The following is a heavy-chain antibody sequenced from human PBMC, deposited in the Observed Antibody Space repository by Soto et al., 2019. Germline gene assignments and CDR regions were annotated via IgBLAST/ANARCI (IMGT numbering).Heavy chain of an antibody. V-gene: IGHV1-18*01. D-gene: IGHD4-17*01. CDR2: ISAYNGNT. Sequence: GAPVKVSCKASGYTFTSYGSSWVRQAPRQRLEWMGWISAYNGNTNYAQKLQGRVTMTTDTSTSTAYMELRSLRSDDTAVYYCARSYGDYERYYYYGMDVWGQGTTVTVSS. J-gene: IGHJ6*02. CDR1: GYTFTSYG. CDR3: ARSYGDYERYYYYGMDV.